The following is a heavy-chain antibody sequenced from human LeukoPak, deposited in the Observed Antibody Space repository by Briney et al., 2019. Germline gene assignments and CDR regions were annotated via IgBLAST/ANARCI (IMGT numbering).Heavy chain of an antibody. CDR2: ISAYNGNT. Sequence: ASVKVSCKASGYTLTSYGISWVRQAPGQGLEWMGWISAYNGNTNYAQKLQGRVTMTTDTSTSTAYMELRSLRSDDTAVYCCARDDIVVVVAATLSTGPLDYWGQGTLVTVSS. D-gene: IGHD2-15*01. J-gene: IGHJ4*02. V-gene: IGHV1-18*01. CDR3: ARDDIVVVVAATLSTGPLDY. CDR1: GYTLTSYG.